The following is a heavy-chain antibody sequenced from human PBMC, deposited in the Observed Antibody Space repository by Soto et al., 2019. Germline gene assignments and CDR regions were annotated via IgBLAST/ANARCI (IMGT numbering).Heavy chain of an antibody. J-gene: IGHJ4*02. CDR3: ARGGARPLSSGYPPWLWFKACDY. V-gene: IGHV3-48*01. D-gene: IGHD5-18*01. Sequence: QPGGSLRLSCAASGFTFSSYSMNWVRQAPGKGLEWVSYISSSSSSTIYYADSVKGRFTISRDNAKNSLYLQMNSLRAEDTAVYYCARGGARPLSSGYPPWLWFKACDYWGQGTLVTVSS. CDR2: ISSSSSSTI. CDR1: GFTFSSYS.